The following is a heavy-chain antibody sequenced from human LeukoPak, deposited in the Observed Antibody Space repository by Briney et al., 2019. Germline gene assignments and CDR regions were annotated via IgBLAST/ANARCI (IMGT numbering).Heavy chain of an antibody. D-gene: IGHD3-9*01. Sequence: PGRSLRLSCAASGFTFSSYGMHWVRKAPGKGLEWVAVISYDGSNKYYADSVKGRFTISRDNSKNTLYLQMNSLRAEDTAVYYCAKEGYDILTGTPGYFDYWGQGTLVTVSS. CDR1: GFTFSSYG. CDR2: ISYDGSNK. CDR3: AKEGYDILTGTPGYFDY. V-gene: IGHV3-30*18. J-gene: IGHJ4*02.